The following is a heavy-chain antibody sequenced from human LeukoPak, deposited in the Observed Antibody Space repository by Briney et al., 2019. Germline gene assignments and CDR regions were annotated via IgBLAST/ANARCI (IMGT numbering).Heavy chain of an antibody. J-gene: IGHJ4*02. D-gene: IGHD3-22*01. CDR3: ARAARIGSSGYHVQDFDY. CDR2: ILYSGST. V-gene: IGHV4-59*01. CDR1: GGSISSYY. Sequence: SSETLSLTCTVSGGSISSYYWSWIRQPPGKGLEWIGYILYSGSTTYNPSHKSRVTISVDTPKNQFSLKLSSVPAADTAVYYCARAARIGSSGYHVQDFDYWGQGTLVTVSS.